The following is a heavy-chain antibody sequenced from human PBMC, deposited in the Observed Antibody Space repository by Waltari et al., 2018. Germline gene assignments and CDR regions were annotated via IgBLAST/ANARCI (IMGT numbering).Heavy chain of an antibody. D-gene: IGHD1-26*01. J-gene: IGHJ4*02. V-gene: IGHV1-18*01. CDR3: ARVPISPTTVPRPDY. CDR1: GYTFTSYG. Sequence: QVQLVQSGAEVKKPGASVKVSCKASGYTFTSYGISWVRQAPGQGLEWMGWISSYNGNTNYAQKLQGRVTMTTDTSTSTAYMELRSLRSDDTAVYYCARVPISPTTVPRPDYWGQGTLVTVSS. CDR2: ISSYNGNT.